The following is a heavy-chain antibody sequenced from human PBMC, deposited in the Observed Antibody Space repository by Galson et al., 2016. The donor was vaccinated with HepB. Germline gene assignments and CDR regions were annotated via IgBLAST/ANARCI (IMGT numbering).Heavy chain of an antibody. Sequence: CAISGDSVSSNSAAWNWIRQSPSRGLEWLGRTCYRSKWYNDYAVSVKSRIIVNPDTSKNQFSLQLNSVTPEDTAVYYCVEQRKGAPYGMDVWGQGTTVTVPS. V-gene: IGHV6-1*01. CDR2: TCYRSKWYN. J-gene: IGHJ6*02. D-gene: IGHD1/OR15-1a*01. CDR1: GDSVSSNSAA. CDR3: VEQRKGAPYGMDV.